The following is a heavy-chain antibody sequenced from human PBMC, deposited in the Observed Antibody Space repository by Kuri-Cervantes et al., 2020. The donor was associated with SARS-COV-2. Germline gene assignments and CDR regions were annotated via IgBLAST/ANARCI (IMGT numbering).Heavy chain of an antibody. J-gene: IGHJ3*02. CDR1: GFTFSSYW. V-gene: IGHV3-7*01. Sequence: GESLKISCAASGFTFSSYWMSWVRQAPGKGLEWVANIKQDGSEKYYVDSVKGRFTISRDNAKNSLYLQMNSLRAEDTAVYYCARDNPAYSSSWYETFDNWGQGTMVTVSS. D-gene: IGHD6-13*01. CDR3: ARDNPAYSSSWYETFDN. CDR2: IKQDGSEK.